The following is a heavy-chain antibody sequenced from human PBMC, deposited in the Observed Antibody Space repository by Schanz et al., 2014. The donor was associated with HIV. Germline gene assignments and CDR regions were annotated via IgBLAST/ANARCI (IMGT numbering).Heavy chain of an antibody. Sequence: VQLVESGGGVVQPGRSLRLSCTASGLTFSSSIMHWVRQAPGKGLEWVSAISGSGGITYYADSVKGRFTISRDNSKNTVYLQMDSLRAEDTAVYYCAKALRDHYDATGYYRYWGQGILVTVSA. CDR3: AKALRDHYDATGYYRY. D-gene: IGHD3-22*01. J-gene: IGHJ4*02. CDR1: GLTFSSSI. CDR2: ISGSGGIT. V-gene: IGHV3-23*04.